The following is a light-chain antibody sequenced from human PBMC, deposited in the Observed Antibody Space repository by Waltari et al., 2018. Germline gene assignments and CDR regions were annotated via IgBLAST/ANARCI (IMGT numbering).Light chain of an antibody. CDR3: QAWDSRAVV. J-gene: IGLJ2*01. V-gene: IGLV3-1*01. CDR1: KLGDKN. Sequence: SSELTQPPSVSVSPGQTATITCSGDKLGDKNVSWYQFKPGQSPLLVIFQDTKRPSGIPERFSGSNSGNTATLTISGTQAMDEGDYYCQAWDSRAVVFGGGTKLTAL. CDR2: QDT.